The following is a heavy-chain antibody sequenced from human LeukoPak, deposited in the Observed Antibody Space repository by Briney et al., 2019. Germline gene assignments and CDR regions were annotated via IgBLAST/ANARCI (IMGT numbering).Heavy chain of an antibody. CDR2: IYIKSNT. J-gene: IGHJ1*01. D-gene: IGHD4-17*01. CDR1: GFTFSSYS. V-gene: IGHV3-53*01. CDR3: ARLGLHAAGDYASYFQH. Sequence: GGSLRLSCAASGFTFSSYSMNWVRQAPGKGLEWVSVIYIKSNTYYADSVKGRFTISRDNSKNTLYLQMNSLRAEDTAVYYCARLGLHAAGDYASYFQHWGQGTLVTVSS.